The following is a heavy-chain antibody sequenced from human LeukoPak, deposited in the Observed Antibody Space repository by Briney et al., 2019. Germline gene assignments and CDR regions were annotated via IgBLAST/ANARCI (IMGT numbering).Heavy chain of an antibody. CDR1: GIPFSNYA. Sequence: GGSLRLSCVASGIPFSNYAMHWVRRAPGKGLEWVALISYDGNKKYYADSVKGRFTISRDNSWNTLYLQMNSLRPEDTAMYYCARDGIRYGSGTCYPNWGQGTLVTVSS. CDR2: ISYDGNKK. J-gene: IGHJ4*02. V-gene: IGHV3-30*03. D-gene: IGHD3-10*01. CDR3: ARDGIRYGSGTCYPN.